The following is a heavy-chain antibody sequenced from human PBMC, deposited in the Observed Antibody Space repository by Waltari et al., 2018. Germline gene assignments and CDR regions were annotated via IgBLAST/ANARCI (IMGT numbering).Heavy chain of an antibody. V-gene: IGHV4-39*01. CDR2: LHYGGSS. J-gene: IGHJ2*01. Sequence: QLQLQESGPGLVNPSETLSPTCNVSGVSSSTSLYSWGCFRPPPGKGLAWIGSLHYGGSSYFNPSLKSRVTISVDTSKNQFSLKLTSVTAADTAVYYCATLPIPLELWYFDLWGRGTLVTVSS. CDR3: ATLPIPLELWYFDL. CDR1: GVSSSTSLYS. D-gene: IGHD1-7*01.